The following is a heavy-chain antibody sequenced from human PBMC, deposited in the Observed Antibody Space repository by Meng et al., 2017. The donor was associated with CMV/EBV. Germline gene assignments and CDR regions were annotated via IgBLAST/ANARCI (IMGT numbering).Heavy chain of an antibody. CDR2: IKQDGSEK. Sequence: GESLKISCAASGFTFSSSWMHWVCQAPGKGLEWVANIKQDGSEKYYVDSVKGRFTISRDNAKNSLSLQMNSLRAEDTAVYYCASDCSGASCYITNWGRGTLVTVSS. CDR1: GFTFSSSW. J-gene: IGHJ4*02. CDR3: ASDCSGASCYITN. D-gene: IGHD2-2*02. V-gene: IGHV3-7*01.